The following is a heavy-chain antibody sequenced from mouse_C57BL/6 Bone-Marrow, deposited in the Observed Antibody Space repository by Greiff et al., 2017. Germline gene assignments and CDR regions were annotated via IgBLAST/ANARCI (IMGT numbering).Heavy chain of an antibody. CDR1: GFTFSSYA. V-gene: IGHV5-4*03. CDR2: ISDGGSYT. D-gene: IGHD2-4*01. Sequence: EVMLVESGGGLVKPGGSLKLSCAASGFTFSSYAMSWVRQTPEKRLEWVATISDGGSYTYYPDNVKGRFTISRDNAKNNLYLQMSHLKSEDTARYYCARGVITTSFAYWGQGTLVTVSA. J-gene: IGHJ3*01. CDR3: ARGVITTSFAY.